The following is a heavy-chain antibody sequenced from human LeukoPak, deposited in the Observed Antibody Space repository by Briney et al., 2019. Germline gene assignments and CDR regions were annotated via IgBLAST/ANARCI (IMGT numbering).Heavy chain of an antibody. CDR1: GYTFTSYG. CDR2: ISAYNGNT. J-gene: IGHJ5*02. CDR3: ARQIKFHSPGRVDP. Sequence: ASVKVSCKASGYTFTSYGISWVRQAPGQGLEWMGWISAYNGNTNYAQKLQGRVTMTTDTSTSTAYMELRSLRSDDTAVYFCARQIKFHSPGRVDPWGPGTLVTVSS. V-gene: IGHV1-18*01. D-gene: IGHD1-26*01.